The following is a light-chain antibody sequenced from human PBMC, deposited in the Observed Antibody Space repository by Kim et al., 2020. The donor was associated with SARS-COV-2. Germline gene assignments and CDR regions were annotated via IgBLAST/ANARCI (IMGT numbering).Light chain of an antibody. CDR3: AAWDDSLSGYV. CDR2: SNN. V-gene: IGLV1-47*02. Sequence: SELTQPPSASGTPGQRVTISCSGSSSNIGSNYVYWYQQLPGTAPKLLIYSNNQRPSGVPDRFSGSKSGTSASLAISGLRSEAEADYYCAAWDDSLSGYVFGTGTKVTVL. J-gene: IGLJ1*01. CDR1: SSNIGSNY.